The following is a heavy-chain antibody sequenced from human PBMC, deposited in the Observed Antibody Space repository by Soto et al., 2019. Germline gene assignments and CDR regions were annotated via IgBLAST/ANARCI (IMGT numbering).Heavy chain of an antibody. D-gene: IGHD3-3*01. Sequence: GGSLRLSCAASGFTFSSCAMNWVRQAPGKGLEWVSAIRGRGGSPYYADSVKGRFTVSRDNSKNTLYLQMNSLRAEDTAVYYCAKDYSDFWSCNPYYFDYWGHGTMVTVSS. J-gene: IGHJ4*01. V-gene: IGHV3-23*01. CDR3: AKDYSDFWSCNPYYFDY. CDR2: IRGRGGSP. CDR1: GFTFSSCA.